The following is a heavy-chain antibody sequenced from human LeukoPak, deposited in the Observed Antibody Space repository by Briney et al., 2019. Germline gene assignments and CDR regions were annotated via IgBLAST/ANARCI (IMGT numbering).Heavy chain of an antibody. D-gene: IGHD1-26*01. CDR3: AKDWPSGSYPYWYFDL. CDR1: GFTFSSYA. CDR2: ISGSGGST. Sequence: PGGSLRLSCAASGFTFSSYAMSWVRQAPGKGLEWVSAISGSGGSTYYADSVKGRFTISRGNSKSTLYLQMNSLRAEDTAVYYCAKDWPSGSYPYWYFDLWGRGTLVTVSS. J-gene: IGHJ2*01. V-gene: IGHV3-23*01.